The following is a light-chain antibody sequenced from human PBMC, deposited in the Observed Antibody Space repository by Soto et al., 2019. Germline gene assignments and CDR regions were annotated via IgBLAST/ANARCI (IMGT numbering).Light chain of an antibody. CDR1: KGISNY. V-gene: IGKV1-27*01. CDR2: SAS. Sequence: DIQMTQSPSSLSASVGDRVTISCRASKGISNYLAWYQQKAGTAPQPLIYSASTLQSGVPSRFSGSGSGTDFTLTISSLQPEDVATYYCQKYNSAPWTFGQGTKVEIK. J-gene: IGKJ1*01. CDR3: QKYNSAPWT.